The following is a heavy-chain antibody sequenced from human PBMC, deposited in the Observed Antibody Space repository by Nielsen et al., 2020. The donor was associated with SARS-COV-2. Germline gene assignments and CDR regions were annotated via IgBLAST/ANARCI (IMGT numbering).Heavy chain of an antibody. Sequence: GESLKISCVASGFTFSGSAMHWVRQASGKGLEWLGRIRSYANEYATAYAASVEGRFTVSRDDSKNTAYLQMNSLKSEDTAVYYCSSPTVAFWGQGTLVTVS. D-gene: IGHD4-23*01. CDR3: SSPTVAF. V-gene: IGHV3-73*01. J-gene: IGHJ4*02. CDR1: GFTFSGSA. CDR2: IRSYANEYAT.